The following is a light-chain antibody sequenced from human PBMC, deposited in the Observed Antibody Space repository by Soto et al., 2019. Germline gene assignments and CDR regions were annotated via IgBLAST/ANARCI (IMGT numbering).Light chain of an antibody. J-gene: IGKJ4*01. CDR2: DTS. CDR1: QSVSTY. Sequence: EIVLTQSPATLALSPGERATLSCRSSQSVSTYLAWYQQKPGQSPRLLIYDTSHRATGIPARFTGSGSGTDFTLTISSLEHEDFAVYYCQQRRNWPRLALGGGTKVDIK. V-gene: IGKV3-11*01. CDR3: QQRRNWPRLA.